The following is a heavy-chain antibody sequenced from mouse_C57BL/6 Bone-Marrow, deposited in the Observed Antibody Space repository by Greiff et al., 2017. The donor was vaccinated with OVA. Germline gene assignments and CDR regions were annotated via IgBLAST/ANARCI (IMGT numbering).Heavy chain of an antibody. J-gene: IGHJ1*03. D-gene: IGHD1-1*01. V-gene: IGHV1-19*01. CDR2: INPYNGGT. CDR3: ARTSITTVVGHWYFDV. CDR1: GYTFTDYY. Sequence: VQLKESGPVLVKPGASVKMSCKASGYTFTDYYMNWVKQSHGKSLEWIGVINPYNGGTSYNQKFKGKATLTVDKSSSTAYMELNSLTSEDSAVYYCARTSITTVVGHWYFDVWGTGTTVTVSS.